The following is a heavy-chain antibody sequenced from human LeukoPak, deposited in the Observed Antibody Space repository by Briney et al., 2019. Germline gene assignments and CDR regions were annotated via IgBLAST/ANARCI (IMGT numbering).Heavy chain of an antibody. V-gene: IGHV4-59*01. D-gene: IGHD3-3*01. CDR1: GAAISTYF. CDR3: ARDFWSGSVGFDP. J-gene: IGHJ5*02. CDR2: IYSSGST. Sequence: SETLSLTCTVSGAAISTYFWSWIRQSPGKGLECIGYIYSSGSTKYNPSLKSRVTISVDASKNQFALTLRSLTAADTAVYYCARDFWSGSVGFDPWGQGTLVTVSS.